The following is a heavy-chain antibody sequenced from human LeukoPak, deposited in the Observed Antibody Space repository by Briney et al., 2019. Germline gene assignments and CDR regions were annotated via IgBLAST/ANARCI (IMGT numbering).Heavy chain of an antibody. J-gene: IGHJ6*03. D-gene: IGHD3-3*01. V-gene: IGHV3-48*03. CDR3: ARVLRFLEWSTYYYYMDV. CDR2: ISSSGNTI. Sequence: PGGSLRLSCAASGFTFSSFEMNWVRQAPGRGLEWLSYISSSGNTIYYADSEKGRFTISRDNAKKSLYLQMSSLRAEDTAVYYCARVLRFLEWSTYYYYMDVWGKGTTVTVSS. CDR1: GFTFSSFE.